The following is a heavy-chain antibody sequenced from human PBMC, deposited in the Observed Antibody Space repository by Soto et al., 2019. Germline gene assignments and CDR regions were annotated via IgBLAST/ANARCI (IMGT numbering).Heavy chain of an antibody. CDR3: TRASEGYSGAWHDY. D-gene: IGHD6-19*01. CDR1: GYTFTSYV. Sequence: QVQLVQSGAEVKKPGASVKVSCKASGYTFTSYVISWLRQAPGQGREWMGWISVYNGNTNYAQKLQGRDSLTTDTSTSTAYMELRSLRSDDTAVYDCTRASEGYSGAWHDYWGQGTLVTVSS. CDR2: ISVYNGNT. J-gene: IGHJ4*02. V-gene: IGHV1-18*01.